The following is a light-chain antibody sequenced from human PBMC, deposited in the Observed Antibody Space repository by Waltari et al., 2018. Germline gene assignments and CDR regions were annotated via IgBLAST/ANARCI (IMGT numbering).Light chain of an antibody. CDR2: GAS. J-gene: IGKJ1*01. CDR3: QQYGASPWT. V-gene: IGKV3-20*01. CDR1: LDSSNNN. Sequence: SCRAVLDSSNNNVAWYQQKPGQGPRLLIFGASSRATGIPDRFSGSVSGTDFSLTISRLEPDDFAVYHCQQYGASPWTFGQGTKVEIK.